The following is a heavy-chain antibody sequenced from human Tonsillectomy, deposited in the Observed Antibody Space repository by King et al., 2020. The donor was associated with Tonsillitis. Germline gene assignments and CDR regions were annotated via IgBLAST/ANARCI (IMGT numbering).Heavy chain of an antibody. CDR3: ARDLDYYYSSGPIQGN. CDR2: ISSSSSYI. Sequence: VQLVESGGGLVKPGGSLRLSCAASGFTFSSYSMNWVRQAPGKGLEWVSSISSSSSYIYYADSVKGRFTISRDNAKNSLYLQMNSLRAEDTAVYYCARDLDYYYSSGPIQGNWGQGTLVTVSS. V-gene: IGHV3-21*01. D-gene: IGHD3-22*01. J-gene: IGHJ4*02. CDR1: GFTFSSYS.